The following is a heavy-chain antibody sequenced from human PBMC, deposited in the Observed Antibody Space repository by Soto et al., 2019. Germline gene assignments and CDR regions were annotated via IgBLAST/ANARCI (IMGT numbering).Heavy chain of an antibody. CDR2: IYYSGST. Sequence: SETLSLTCTVSGGSISSYYWSWIRQPPGKGLEWIGYIYYSGSTNYNPSLKSRVTISVDTSKNQFSLKLSSVTAADTAVYYCARIRGVIITDYWGQGTLVTVSS. CDR1: GGSISSYY. J-gene: IGHJ4*02. V-gene: IGHV4-59*08. CDR3: ARIRGVIITDY. D-gene: IGHD3-10*01.